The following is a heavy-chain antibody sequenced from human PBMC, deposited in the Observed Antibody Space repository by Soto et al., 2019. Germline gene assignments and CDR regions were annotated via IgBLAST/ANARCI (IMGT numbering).Heavy chain of an antibody. D-gene: IGHD1-1*01. Sequence: QVHLVQSGAEVKKPGASVKVSCKGSGYAFTTYGITWVRQAPGQGLEWMGWISAHNGNTNYAQKLQGRVTVTRDTSTSTTYMELRSLRSDDTAVYYCARGRYGDYWGQGALVTVSS. CDR2: ISAHNGNT. J-gene: IGHJ4*02. CDR1: GYAFTTYG. CDR3: ARGRYGDY. V-gene: IGHV1-18*01.